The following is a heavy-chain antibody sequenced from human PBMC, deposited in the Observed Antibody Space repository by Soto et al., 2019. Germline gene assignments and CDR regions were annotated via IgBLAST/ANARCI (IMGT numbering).Heavy chain of an antibody. V-gene: IGHV3-66*04. Sequence: EVQLVESGGGLVQPGGSLRLSCAASGFTVSSNYMSLVRQAPGKGLEWGSVIYSGGSTYYADSVKGRFTISRDNSKNTLYLQMNSLRAEDTAVYYCARPYGDYYYYYGMDVWGRGTTVTVSS. CDR1: GFTVSSNY. CDR3: ARPYGDYYYYYGMDV. J-gene: IGHJ6*02. CDR2: IYSGGST. D-gene: IGHD4-17*01.